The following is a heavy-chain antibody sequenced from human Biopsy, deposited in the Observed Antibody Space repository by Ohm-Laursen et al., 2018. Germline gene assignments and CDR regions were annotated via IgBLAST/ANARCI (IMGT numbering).Heavy chain of an antibody. CDR3: VREPKTGTAEAWYFDL. D-gene: IGHD3-9*01. V-gene: IGHV4-31*03. Sequence: TLSLTCTVSGASISVDGYFWAWIRQRPGKGLEWIGYISYNERTHYNPSLTSRLAISFDTSNNRISLQLRSVSVADTAVYYCVREPKTGTAEAWYFDLWGRGSPVTVPS. CDR1: GASISVDGYF. J-gene: IGHJ2*01. CDR2: ISYNERT.